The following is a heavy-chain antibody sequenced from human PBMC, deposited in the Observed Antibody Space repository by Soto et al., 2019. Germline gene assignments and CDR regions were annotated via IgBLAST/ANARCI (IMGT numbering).Heavy chain of an antibody. CDR1: GYTFTDYW. J-gene: IGHJ6*02. CDR2: IYPGDSDT. CDR3: ARHVGYYGMDV. Sequence: PGESLKISCKGSGYTFTDYWIGWVRQLPGKGLEWMGIIYPGDSDTRYSPSFQGHVTITVDKSTSTAYLQWSSLKASDTAMYYCARHVGYYGMDVWGQGTTVTVSS. D-gene: IGHD1-26*01. V-gene: IGHV5-51*01.